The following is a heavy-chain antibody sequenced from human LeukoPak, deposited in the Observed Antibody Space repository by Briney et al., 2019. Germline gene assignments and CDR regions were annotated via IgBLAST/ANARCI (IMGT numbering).Heavy chain of an antibody. CDR1: GHTFNSHG. Sequence: ASGKVSCTASGHTFNSHGISWVRQAPGQGLEWMGSISAYNGDKDFAQNFQGRLTMTTDISTSTAYMELRSLRSDDTAVYYCARDTSPMVSPFDCWGQGSLVTVAS. CDR2: ISAYNGDK. J-gene: IGHJ4*02. CDR3: ARDTSPMVSPFDC. V-gene: IGHV1-18*01. D-gene: IGHD5-18*01.